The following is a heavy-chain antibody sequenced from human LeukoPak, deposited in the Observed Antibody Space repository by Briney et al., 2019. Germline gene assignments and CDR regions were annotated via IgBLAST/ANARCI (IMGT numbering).Heavy chain of an antibody. CDR2: VHLSGTS. CDR1: GGSILTTNW. V-gene: IGHV4-4*02. CDR3: ARESGAFSPFGF. J-gene: IGHJ4*02. Sequence: SGTLSLTCAVSGGSILTTNWWSWVRQPPGKGLEWIGEVHLSGTSNYNPSLKSRVSMSIDQSKNQLSLKLTSVTAADTAMYYCARESGAFSPFGFWGQGTLVTVSS. D-gene: IGHD1-26*01.